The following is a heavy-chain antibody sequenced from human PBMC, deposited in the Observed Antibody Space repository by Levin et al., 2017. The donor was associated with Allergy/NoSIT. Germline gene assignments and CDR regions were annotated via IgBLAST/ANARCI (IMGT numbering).Heavy chain of an antibody. CDR1: GFTFSDFS. CDR2: ISSSSTYI. J-gene: IGHJ6*03. V-gene: IGHV3-21*01. CDR3: ARGGYMDV. Sequence: KAGGSLRLSCAASGFTFSDFSINWVRQAPGKGLEWVSSISSSSTYIYFADSVKGRFTISRDNAKNSLFLQINSLRADDTAVYYCARGGYMDVWGKGTTVTVSS.